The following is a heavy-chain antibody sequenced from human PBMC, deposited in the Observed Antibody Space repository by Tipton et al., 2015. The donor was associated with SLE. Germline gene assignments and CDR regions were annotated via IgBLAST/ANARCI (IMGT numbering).Heavy chain of an antibody. CDR3: ARDRSYYDSVVDI. CDR2: IYYSGST. D-gene: IGHD3-22*01. J-gene: IGHJ3*02. CDR1: GGSISSHY. V-gene: IGHV4-59*11. Sequence: TLSLTCTVSGGSISSHYWSWIRQPPGKGLEWIGYIYYSGSTNYNPSLKSRVTISVDTSKNQFPLKLSSVTAADTAVYYCARDRSYYDSVVDIWGQGTMVTVSS.